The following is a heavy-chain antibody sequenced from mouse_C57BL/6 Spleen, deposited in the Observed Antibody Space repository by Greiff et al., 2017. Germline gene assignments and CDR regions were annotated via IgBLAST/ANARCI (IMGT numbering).Heavy chain of an antibody. CDR2: INPCGGYT. V-gene: IGHV1-7*01. CDR3: VRMSDGYLYYDMDY. D-gene: IGHD2-3*01. Sequence: QVQLKQPGAELVKPGASVKLSCKASGYTFTSSWMHWVKQRPGQGLEWIGYINPCGGYTNYNQKFKDKATLTADKSSSTAYMQLSSLPSEDSAVYYGVRMSDGYLYYDMDYWGQGTTVTVSS. J-gene: IGHJ4*01. CDR1: GYTFTSSW.